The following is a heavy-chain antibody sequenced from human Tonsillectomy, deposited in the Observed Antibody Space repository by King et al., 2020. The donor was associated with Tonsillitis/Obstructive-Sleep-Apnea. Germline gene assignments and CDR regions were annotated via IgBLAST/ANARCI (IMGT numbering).Heavy chain of an antibody. CDR1: GGSISSGGYY. V-gene: IGHV4-31*03. D-gene: IGHD3-3*01. CDR3: ARATHLRSHDF. J-gene: IGHJ4*02. CDR2: NYDSGST. Sequence: VQLQESGPGLVKPSQTLSLTCTVSGGSISSGGYYWSWIRQHPGQGLEWIGYNYDSGSTYYTPSLKSRVTISVDTSKNQFSLKLGSVTAADTAVYYCARATHLRSHDFWGQGTLVTVSS.